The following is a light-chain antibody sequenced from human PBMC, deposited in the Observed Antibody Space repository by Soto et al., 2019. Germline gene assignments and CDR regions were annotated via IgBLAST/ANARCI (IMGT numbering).Light chain of an antibody. CDR1: QSVSSSY. CDR2: GAS. CDR3: QQYSGSPPLFT. J-gene: IGKJ3*01. Sequence: EIVLTQSPGTLSLSPGERATLSCRASQSVSSSYLAWYQQKPGQAPRLLIYGASSRATGIPDRFSGSGSGTDFTLTVSRLEPEDFAVYYCQQYSGSPPLFTFGPGTKVDIE. V-gene: IGKV3-20*01.